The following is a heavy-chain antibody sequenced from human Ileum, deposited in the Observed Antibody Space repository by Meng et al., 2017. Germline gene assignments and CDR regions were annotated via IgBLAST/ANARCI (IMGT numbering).Heavy chain of an antibody. J-gene: IGHJ4*02. CDR3: ARYTYGYSDY. D-gene: IGHD5-18*01. CDR1: GYFISSGYYY. V-gene: IGHV4-38-2*02. CDR2: ISHRGDT. Sequence: SETLSLTCTVSGYFISSGYYYWGWIRQPPGKGLEWIGTISHRGDTYYSPSLKSRSTISVDTSKNQFSLRLSSVTAADTAVYYCARYTYGYSDYWGQGTLVTGSS.